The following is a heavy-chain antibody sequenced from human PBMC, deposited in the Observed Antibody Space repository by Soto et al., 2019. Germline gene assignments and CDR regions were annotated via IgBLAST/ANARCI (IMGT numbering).Heavy chain of an antibody. J-gene: IGHJ1*01. CDR1: GGGIRSSS. D-gene: IGHD2-21*02. CDR3: ARVGEYCGGACPQYSQH. CDR2: IIPIFGIA. V-gene: IGHV1-69*13. Sequence: SVKVCCKASGGGIRSSSRRWVRQSLGQGLEWIGRIIPIFGIANYAQRFQGRVTVTADESTGTAYMELSSLRSEDTAVYYCARVGEYCGGACPQYSQHWGQGTLVTVSS.